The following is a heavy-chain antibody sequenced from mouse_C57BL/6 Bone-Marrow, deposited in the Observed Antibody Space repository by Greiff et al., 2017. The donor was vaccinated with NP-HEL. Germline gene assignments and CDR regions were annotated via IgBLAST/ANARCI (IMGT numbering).Heavy chain of an antibody. J-gene: IGHJ4*01. CDR3: TRALGREDAMDY. D-gene: IGHD4-1*01. V-gene: IGHV5-9-1*02. CDR2: ISSGGDYI. CDR1: GFTFSSYA. Sequence: EVMLVESGEGLVKPGGSLKLSCAASGFTFSSYAMSWVRQTPEKRLEWVAYISSGGDYIYYADTVKGRFTISRDNARNTLYLQMSSLKSEDTAMYYCTRALGREDAMDYWGQGTSVTVSS.